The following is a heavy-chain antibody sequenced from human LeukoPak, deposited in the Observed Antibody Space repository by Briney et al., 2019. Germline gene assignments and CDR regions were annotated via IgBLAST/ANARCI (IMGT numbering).Heavy chain of an antibody. D-gene: IGHD6-13*01. CDR1: VFTFSSYG. CDR2: IRYDGSNK. J-gene: IGHJ4*02. CDR3: AKERGVGAGRTYLLLYYFDY. Sequence: GGSLRLSCAASVFTFSSYGMHWGRQAPGKGLEWVAFIRYDGSNKYYVDSVKGRFTISRDNSKNTLYLQMKSPRAEDTAVYYCAKERGVGAGRTYLLLYYFDYWGQGTLVTVSS. V-gene: IGHV3-30*02.